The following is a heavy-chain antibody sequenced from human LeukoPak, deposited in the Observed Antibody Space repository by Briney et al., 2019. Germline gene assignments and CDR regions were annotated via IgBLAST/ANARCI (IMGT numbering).Heavy chain of an antibody. Sequence: GGSLRLSCAPSGFTFSSYAMSWVRQAPGKGLEWVSAISGSGGSTYYADSVKGRFTISRDNSKNTLYLQMNSLRAEDTAVYYCAKVPAPAEFGNYYYYGMDVWGQGTTVTVSS. CDR2: ISGSGGST. J-gene: IGHJ6*02. V-gene: IGHV3-23*01. CDR3: AKVPAPAEFGNYYYYGMDV. CDR1: GFTFSSYA. D-gene: IGHD3-3*01.